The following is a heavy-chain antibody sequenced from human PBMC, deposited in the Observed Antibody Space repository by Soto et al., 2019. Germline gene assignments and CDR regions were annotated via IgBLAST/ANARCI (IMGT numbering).Heavy chain of an antibody. CDR1: GYSFTSYW. CDR2: IYPGDSDT. J-gene: IGHJ5*02. D-gene: IGHD6-13*01. CDR3: ARRGSSSWFRNSVDP. V-gene: IGHV5-51*01. Sequence: EVQLEQSAAEVKKPGESLKISCKGSGYSFTSYWIAWVRQMPGKGLEWIGNIYPGDSDTRYSPSFQGQVTISADKSISTAYLQWSSLKASDTAMYYCARRGSSSWFRNSVDPWGQGTLVTVSS.